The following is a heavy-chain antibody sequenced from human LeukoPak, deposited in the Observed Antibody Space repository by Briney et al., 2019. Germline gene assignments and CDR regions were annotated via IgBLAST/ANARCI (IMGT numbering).Heavy chain of an antibody. CDR1: GGTFSSYA. Sequence: SVKVSCKASGGTFSSYAISWVRQAPGQGLEWMGRTIRIFGTANYAQKFQGRGTITTDESTSTAYMELSSLRSEDTAVYYCARGGSEQLAPSPMDVWGKGTTVTVSS. J-gene: IGHJ6*04. CDR2: TIRIFGTA. V-gene: IGHV1-69*05. CDR3: ARGGSEQLAPSPMDV. D-gene: IGHD6-6*01.